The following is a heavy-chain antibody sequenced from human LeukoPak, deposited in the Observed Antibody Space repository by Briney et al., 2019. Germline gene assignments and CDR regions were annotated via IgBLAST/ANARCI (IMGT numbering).Heavy chain of an antibody. CDR2: IYSGGST. J-gene: IGHJ6*02. V-gene: IGHV3-66*01. D-gene: IGHD6-19*01. CDR3: AKEGAIAVAGNYYYGMDV. Sequence: PGGSLRLSCAASGFTVSSNYMSWVRQAPGKGLEWVSVIYSGGSTYYADSVKGRCTISRDNSKNTLYLQMNSLRAEDTAVYYCAKEGAIAVAGNYYYGMDVWGQGTTVTVSS. CDR1: GFTVSSNY.